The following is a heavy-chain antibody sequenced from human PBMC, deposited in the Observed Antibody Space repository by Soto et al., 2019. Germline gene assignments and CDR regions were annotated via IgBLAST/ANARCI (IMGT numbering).Heavy chain of an antibody. CDR3: ASGQMIVVVMPFDY. D-gene: IGHD3-22*01. V-gene: IGHV4-39*01. CDR2: IYYSGST. CDR1: GGSISSSSYY. Sequence: QLQLQESGPGLVKPSETLSLTCTVSGGSISSSSYYWGWIRQPPGKGLEWIGSIYYSGSTYYNPSLKSRVTISVDTSKNQFSLKLSSVTAADTAVYYCASGQMIVVVMPFDYWGQGTLVTVSS. J-gene: IGHJ4*02.